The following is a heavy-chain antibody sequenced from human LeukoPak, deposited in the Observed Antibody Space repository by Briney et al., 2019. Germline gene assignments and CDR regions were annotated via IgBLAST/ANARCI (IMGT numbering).Heavy chain of an antibody. CDR3: AREIVRRGSGTDNKSYFDS. CDR2: IKQDGNEI. J-gene: IGHJ4*03. Sequence: GGSLRLSCAASGFTFSSHWMTWVRQAPGKGLEWVANIKQDGNEINYVDSVKGRFTISRDKAKTSLYLQMNSLRAEDTALYYCAREIVRRGSGTDNKSYFDSRGQGTLVTVSS. V-gene: IGHV3-7*01. CDR1: GFTFSSHW. D-gene: IGHD3-10*01.